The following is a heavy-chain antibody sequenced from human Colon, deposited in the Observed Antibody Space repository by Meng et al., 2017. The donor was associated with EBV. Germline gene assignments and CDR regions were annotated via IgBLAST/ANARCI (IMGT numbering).Heavy chain of an antibody. CDR3: VRGGRDGFLYV. CDR2: IYSSGST. V-gene: IGHV4-30-4*01. J-gene: IGHJ6*02. D-gene: IGHD5-24*01. Sequence: QVQLQESGPGLVKPSQTLSLTCAVSGGSISSGGDYWSWICQPPGEGLEWIGYIYSSGSTYYNPSLKSRITISIDTSKNQFSLNLSSVTAADTAVYYCVRGGRDGFLYVWGQGTTVTVSS. CDR1: GGSISSGGDY.